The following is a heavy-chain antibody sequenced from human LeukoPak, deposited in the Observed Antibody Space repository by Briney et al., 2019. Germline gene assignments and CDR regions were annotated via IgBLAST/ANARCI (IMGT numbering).Heavy chain of an antibody. V-gene: IGHV3-9*01. D-gene: IGHD6-13*01. CDR1: GFTFDDYA. CDR3: AKGGSTSSSWYVGH. J-gene: IGHJ4*02. CDR2: ISWNSGSI. Sequence: PGGSLRLSCAASGFTFDDYAMHWVRQAPGKGLEWVSGISWNSGSIDYADSVKGRFTISRDSAKNSLYLQMNSLRAEDTALYYCAKGGSTSSSWYVGHWGQGTLVTVSS.